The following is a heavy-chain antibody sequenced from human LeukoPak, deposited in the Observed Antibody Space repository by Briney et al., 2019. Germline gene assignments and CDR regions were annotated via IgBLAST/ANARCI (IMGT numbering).Heavy chain of an antibody. V-gene: IGHV3-53*01. J-gene: IGHJ4*02. CDR2: IYAGGNT. CDR3: AGLSSGYYSPFDC. Sequence: GGSLRLSCAASGXTVSSNFVSWVRQAPGKGLEWVSTIYAGGNTYYADSVKGRFTISRDKSKNTLYLQMNSLRAEDTAVYYCAGLSSGYYSPFDCGGQGTLVTVSS. CDR1: GXTVSSNF. D-gene: IGHD3-22*01.